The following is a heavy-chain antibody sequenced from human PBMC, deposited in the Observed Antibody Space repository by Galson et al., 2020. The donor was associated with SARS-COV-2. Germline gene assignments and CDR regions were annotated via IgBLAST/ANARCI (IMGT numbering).Heavy chain of an antibody. V-gene: IGHV3-33*06. CDR2: IWYDGSNK. Sequence: GGSLRLSCAASGLTFSNTEMNWVRQAPGKGLEWVAVIWYDGSNKYYADSVKGRFTISRDNSKNTLYLQMNSLRAEDTAVYYCAKERLGNFDYWGQGTLVTVSS. D-gene: IGHD6-25*01. CDR3: AKERLGNFDY. J-gene: IGHJ4*02. CDR1: GLTFSNTE.